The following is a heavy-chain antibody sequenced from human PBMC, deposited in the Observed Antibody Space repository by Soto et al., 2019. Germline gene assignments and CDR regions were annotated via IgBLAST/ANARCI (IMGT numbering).Heavy chain of an antibody. D-gene: IGHD6-25*01. J-gene: IGHJ6*02. Sequence: PGGSLRLSCAASGFIFSNTWINWARQAPGKGLEWVGRIKTKIEGGTTNYAAPVKGRFTVSGDDSKNTVYLHMNSLRTEDTAVYYCTADIPNISANYGMDVWGQGTTVTVSS. CDR1: GFIFSNTW. V-gene: IGHV3-15*06. CDR2: IKTKIEGGTT. CDR3: TADIPNISANYGMDV.